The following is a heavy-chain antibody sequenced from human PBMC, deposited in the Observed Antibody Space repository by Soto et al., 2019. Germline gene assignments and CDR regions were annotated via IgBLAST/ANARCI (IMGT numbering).Heavy chain of an antibody. CDR2: LSSASSYI. D-gene: IGHD5-18*01. V-gene: IGHV3-21*01. Sequence: WGSLRLSCAASGFTFSDYSMNWVRQAPGKGLEWVSSLSSASSYIYYADSVKGRFTISRDNAKNSLYLRMNSLRAEDTAVYYCARGGSGYNYAYSDYWGQGSLVTVSS. J-gene: IGHJ4*02. CDR3: ARGGSGYNYAYSDY. CDR1: GFTFSDYS.